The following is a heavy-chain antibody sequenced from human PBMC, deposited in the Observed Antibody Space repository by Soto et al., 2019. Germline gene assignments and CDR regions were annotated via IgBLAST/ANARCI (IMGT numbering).Heavy chain of an antibody. V-gene: IGHV4-30-4*01. D-gene: IGHD3-10*01. CDR3: ARGGTMVRGVIRAYNWFDP. CDR1: GGSISSGDYY. J-gene: IGHJ5*02. CDR2: IYYSGST. Sequence: QVQLQESGPGLVKPSQTLSLTCTVSGGSISSGDYYWSWIRQPPGKGLEWIGYIYYSGSTYYNPSLKSRVTISVDTSKNQFSLKLSSVTAADTAVYYCARGGTMVRGVIRAYNWFDPWGQGTLVTVSS.